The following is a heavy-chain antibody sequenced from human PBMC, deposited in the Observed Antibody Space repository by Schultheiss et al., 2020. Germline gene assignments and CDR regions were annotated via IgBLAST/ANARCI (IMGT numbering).Heavy chain of an antibody. J-gene: IGHJ4*02. Sequence: GESLKISCAASGFTFSNYWMTWVRQAPGKGLEWVSNINQDGSEKYSVDSVKGRFTISRDNAKNSVFLQMNSLRAEDAAMYFCVRHAHGTFDYWGQGTLVTVSS. CDR2: INQDGSEK. CDR1: GFTFSNYW. V-gene: IGHV3-7*03. D-gene: IGHD1-26*01. CDR3: VRHAHGTFDY.